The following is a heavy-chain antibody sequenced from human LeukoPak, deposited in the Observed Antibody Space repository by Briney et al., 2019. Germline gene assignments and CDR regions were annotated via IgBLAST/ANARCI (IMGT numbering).Heavy chain of an antibody. CDR3: ARGSGSYLFLDY. J-gene: IGHJ4*02. D-gene: IGHD1-26*01. Sequence: GGSLRLSCAASGFTFSSYSMNWVRQAPGKGLEWISYISSSGDTIFYADSVKGRFTISRDNSKNTLYLQMNSLRAEDTAVYYCARGSGSYLFLDYWGQGPLVTVSS. CDR1: GFTFSSYS. V-gene: IGHV3-48*01. CDR2: ISSSGDTI.